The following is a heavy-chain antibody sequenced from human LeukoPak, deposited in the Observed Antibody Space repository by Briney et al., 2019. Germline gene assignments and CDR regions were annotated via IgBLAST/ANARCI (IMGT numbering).Heavy chain of an antibody. CDR3: ARLIVVVVAAGPQFDP. CDR1: GFTFSSYA. CDR2: IKQDGSEK. J-gene: IGHJ5*02. V-gene: IGHV3-7*01. D-gene: IGHD2-15*01. Sequence: GGSLRLSCAASGFTFSSYAMSWVRQAPGKGLEWVANIKQDGSEKYYVDSVKGRFTISRDNAKNSLYLQMNSLRAEDTAVYYCARLIVVVVAAGPQFDPWGQGTLVTVSS.